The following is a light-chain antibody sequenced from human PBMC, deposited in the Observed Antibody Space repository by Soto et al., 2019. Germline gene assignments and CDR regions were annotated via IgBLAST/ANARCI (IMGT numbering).Light chain of an antibody. CDR3: QQYNNWPPFT. Sequence: TQSPSSPSASVGDTVTISCRASQDISTYLAWYQQKPGQAPRLLIYEASTRATGIPARFSGSGSGTEFTLTISSLQSEDFAVYHCQQYNNWPPFTFGPGTKVDIK. CDR2: EAS. V-gene: IGKV3-15*01. J-gene: IGKJ3*01. CDR1: QDISTY.